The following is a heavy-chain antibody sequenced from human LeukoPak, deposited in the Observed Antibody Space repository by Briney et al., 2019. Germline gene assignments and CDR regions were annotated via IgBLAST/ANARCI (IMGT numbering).Heavy chain of an antibody. Sequence: GGSLRLSCAASGFTFSMYTMNWIRQAPGKGLEWVSLISGDGVSTFYADSVKGRFSISRDNSKNSLYLEMNSLRTEDAAMYYCAKESGKFDYWGQGTLVAVSS. CDR3: AKESGKFDY. CDR2: ISGDGVST. CDR1: GFTFSMYT. V-gene: IGHV3-43*02. J-gene: IGHJ4*02.